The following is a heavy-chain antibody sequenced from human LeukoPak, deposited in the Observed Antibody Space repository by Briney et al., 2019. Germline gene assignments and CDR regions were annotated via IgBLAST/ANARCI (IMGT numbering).Heavy chain of an antibody. D-gene: IGHD3-10*01. V-gene: IGHV3-48*03. CDR1: GFTFSSYE. Sequence: GGSLRLSCAASGFTFSSYEMNWVRQAPGKGLEWVSYISSSGSTIYYADSVKGRFIISRDNAKNSLYLQMNSLRAEDTAVYYCAYGSGSYYHFDYWGQGTLVTVSS. CDR2: ISSSGSTI. CDR3: AYGSGSYYHFDY. J-gene: IGHJ4*02.